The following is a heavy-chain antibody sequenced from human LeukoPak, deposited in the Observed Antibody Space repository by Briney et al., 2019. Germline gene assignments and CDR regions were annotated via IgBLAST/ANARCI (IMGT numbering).Heavy chain of an antibody. Sequence: PGEPLSLSCAVSGFPFSDFAMSWVRQAPGKGLEWVSTISGGGDNTYFADSVKGRFTISRDNSKNTLFLQMVSLRAEDTAVYYCAKFEGALLGNYYMDVWGKGTTVTVSS. CDR3: AKFEGALLGNYYMDV. V-gene: IGHV3-23*01. CDR1: GFPFSDFA. J-gene: IGHJ6*03. CDR2: ISGGGDNT.